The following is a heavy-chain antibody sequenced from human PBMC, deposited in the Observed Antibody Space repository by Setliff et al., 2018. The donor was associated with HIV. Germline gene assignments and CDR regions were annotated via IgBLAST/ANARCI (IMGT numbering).Heavy chain of an antibody. D-gene: IGHD3-22*01. CDR1: GGSFSGYS. J-gene: IGHJ4*02. Sequence: LSLTCAVYGGSFSGYSWTWIRQAPGKGLEWVSYISSSSSYTNYADSVKGRFTISRDNAKNSLYLQMNSLRAEDTAVYYCARASYYYDSSGWVDYWGQGTLVTVSS. CDR3: ARASYYYDSSGWVDY. V-gene: IGHV3-11*03. CDR2: ISSSSSYT.